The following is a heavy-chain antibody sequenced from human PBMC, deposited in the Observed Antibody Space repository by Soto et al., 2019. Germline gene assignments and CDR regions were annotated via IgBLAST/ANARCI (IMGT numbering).Heavy chain of an antibody. CDR1: GFTFSSYA. CDR3: ARDLVRKGSSSWYCRMDV. Sequence: QVQLVESGGGVVQPGRSLRLSCAASGFTFSSYAMHWVRQAPGKGLEWVAVISYDGSNKYYADSVKGRFTISRDNSKNTLYLQMNSLRAEDTAVYYGARDLVRKGSSSWYCRMDVWGQGTTVTVSS. V-gene: IGHV3-30-3*01. J-gene: IGHJ6*02. D-gene: IGHD6-13*01. CDR2: ISYDGSNK.